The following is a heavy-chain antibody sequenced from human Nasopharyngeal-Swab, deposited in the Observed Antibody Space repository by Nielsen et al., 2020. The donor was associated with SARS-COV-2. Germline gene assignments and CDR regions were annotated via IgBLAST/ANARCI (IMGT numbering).Heavy chain of an antibody. V-gene: IGHV3-30*04. Sequence: GESLKISCAASGFTFSSYAMHWVRPAPGKGLEWVAVISYDGSNKYYADSVKGRFTISRDNSKNTLYLQMNSLRAEDTAVYYCARDRSGYFLDYWGQGTLVTVSS. CDR3: ARDRSGYFLDY. J-gene: IGHJ4*02. CDR1: GFTFSSYA. D-gene: IGHD3-22*01. CDR2: ISYDGSNK.